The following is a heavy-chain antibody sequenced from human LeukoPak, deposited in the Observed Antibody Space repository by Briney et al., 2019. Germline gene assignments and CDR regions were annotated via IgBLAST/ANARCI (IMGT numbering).Heavy chain of an antibody. D-gene: IGHD2-15*01. CDR3: ARSSSGYCSGGSCFKFDY. V-gene: IGHV4-59*12. J-gene: IGHJ4*02. Sequence: SETLSLTCTVSGGSISSYYWSWIRQPPGKGLEWIGEIYHSGSTNYNPSLKSRVTISVDKSKNQFSLKLSSVTAADTAVYYCARSSSGYCSGGSCFKFDYWGQGTLVTVSS. CDR1: GGSISSYY. CDR2: IYHSGST.